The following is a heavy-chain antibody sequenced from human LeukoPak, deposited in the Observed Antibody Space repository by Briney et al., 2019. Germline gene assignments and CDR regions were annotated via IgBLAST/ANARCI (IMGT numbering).Heavy chain of an antibody. CDR1: GFTFSSYS. Sequence: GGSLRLSCAASGFTFSSYSMNWVRQAPGKGLEWVSSISSSSSYIYYADSVKGRFTISRDNARNSLTLQMNGLRAEDTALYYCARDGKQHLARFYFDCWGQGALVTVSS. D-gene: IGHD1/OR15-1a*01. CDR2: ISSSSSYI. CDR3: ARDGKQHLARFYFDC. J-gene: IGHJ4*02. V-gene: IGHV3-21*04.